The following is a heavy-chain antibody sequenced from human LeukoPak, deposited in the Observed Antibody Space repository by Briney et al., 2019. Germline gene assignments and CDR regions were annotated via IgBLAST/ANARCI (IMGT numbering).Heavy chain of an antibody. CDR3: ARDNKEMVRGVIGFDY. J-gene: IGHJ4*02. V-gene: IGHV1-18*01. D-gene: IGHD3-10*01. Sequence: GASVKVSCKASGYTFTSYGISWVRQAPGQGLEWMGWISAYNGNTNYAQKLRGRVTMTTDTSTSTAYMELRSLRSDDTAVYYCARDNKEMVRGVIGFDYWGQGTLVTVSS. CDR1: GYTFTSYG. CDR2: ISAYNGNT.